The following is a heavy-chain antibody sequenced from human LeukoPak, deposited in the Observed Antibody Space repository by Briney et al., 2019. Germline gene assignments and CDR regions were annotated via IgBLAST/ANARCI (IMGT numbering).Heavy chain of an antibody. CDR1: GFTFDDYA. J-gene: IGHJ4*02. V-gene: IGHV3-9*01. Sequence: QPGRSLRLSCAASGFTFDDYAMHWVRQAPGKGLEWVSGISWNSGSIGYADSVKGRFTISRDNAKNSLYLQMNSLRAEDTALYYCAKAYGSGSYSYFDYWGQGTLVTVSS. CDR3: AKAYGSGSYSYFDY. D-gene: IGHD3-10*01. CDR2: ISWNSGSI.